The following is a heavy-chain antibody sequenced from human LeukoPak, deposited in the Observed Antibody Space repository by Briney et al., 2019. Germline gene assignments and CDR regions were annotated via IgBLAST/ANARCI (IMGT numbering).Heavy chain of an antibody. V-gene: IGHV3-30-3*01. CDR2: ISYDGSNK. Sequence: GGSLRLSCAASGFPFSSYAMHWVRQAPGKGLEWVAVISYDGSNKYYADSVKGRFTISRDNSKNTLYLQMNSLRAEDTAVYYCARDTPHYDFWSGYYYGMDVWGQGTTVTVSS. CDR3: ARDTPHYDFWSGYYYGMDV. J-gene: IGHJ6*02. D-gene: IGHD3-3*01. CDR1: GFPFSSYA.